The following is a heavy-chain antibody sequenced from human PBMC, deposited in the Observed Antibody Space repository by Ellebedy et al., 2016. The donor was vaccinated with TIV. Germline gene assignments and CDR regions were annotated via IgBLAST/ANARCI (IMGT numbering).Heavy chain of an antibody. D-gene: IGHD2-15*01. J-gene: IGHJ4*02. CDR3: AKSVGGSFYRDYFDY. Sequence: PGGSLRLSCAASGFTLSNHAMTWVRQAPGKGLEWVSSMSGSGRTTHYADSVKGRFSFSRDTSKSTLFLQMNSLTAEDTAIYFCAKSVGGSFYRDYFDYWGQGTLVTVSS. V-gene: IGHV3-23*01. CDR1: GFTLSNHA. CDR2: MSGSGRTT.